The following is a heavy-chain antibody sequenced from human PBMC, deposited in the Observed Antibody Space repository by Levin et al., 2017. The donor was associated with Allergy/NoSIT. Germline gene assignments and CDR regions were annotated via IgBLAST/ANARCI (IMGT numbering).Heavy chain of an antibody. V-gene: IGHV3-30*18. CDR1: GFIFDDYA. CDR3: AKDVYGSGWYPLGNDAFEM. J-gene: IGHJ3*02. Sequence: SCAASGFIFDDYAMHWVRQVPGKGLEWVAVISSDGRKKFYADSVKGRFTISRDNSKNTLDLQMNSLRAEDTAVYYCAKDVYGSGWYPLGNDAFEMWGQGTKVSVSS. D-gene: IGHD6-19*01. CDR2: ISSDGRKK.